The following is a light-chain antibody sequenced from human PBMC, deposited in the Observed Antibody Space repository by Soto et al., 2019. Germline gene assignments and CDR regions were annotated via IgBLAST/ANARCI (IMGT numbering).Light chain of an antibody. J-gene: IGKJ4*01. CDR1: HSVSSSY. CDR2: GAS. CDR3: QQYGSTRPFT. V-gene: IGKV3-20*01. Sequence: DIVLTQSPGTLSLSPGERATLSCRASHSVSSSYLAWYQQKPDQAPRLLIYGASSRATGIADRFSGSRSWREFTLTISSLEDEDFVVYYCQQYGSTRPFTFGGGTKVEIK.